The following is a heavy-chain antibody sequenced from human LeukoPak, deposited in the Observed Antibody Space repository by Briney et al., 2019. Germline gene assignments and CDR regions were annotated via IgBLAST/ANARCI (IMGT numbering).Heavy chain of an antibody. Sequence: SETLSLTCSVSGVSIGSDDSNYWAWIRQPPGKGLEWIGYIYSNGISNYSPSLRSRGTISIAPSKNQFSLRLTSVTAADTAMYYCARRAYYDSSGYHPTAGYFDLWGRGTLVTVSS. V-gene: IGHV4-61*05. CDR1: GVSIGSDDSNY. CDR2: IYSNGIS. D-gene: IGHD3-22*01. CDR3: ARRAYYDSSGYHPTAGYFDL. J-gene: IGHJ2*01.